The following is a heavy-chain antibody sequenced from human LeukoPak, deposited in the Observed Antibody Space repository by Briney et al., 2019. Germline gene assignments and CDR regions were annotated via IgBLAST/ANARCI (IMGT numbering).Heavy chain of an antibody. D-gene: IGHD6-13*01. V-gene: IGHV3-53*01. J-gene: IGHJ4*02. CDR2: IYGGGTT. CDR1: GGSISSSSYY. Sequence: ETLSLTCTVSGGSISSSSYYWGWIRQPPGKGLEWVSIIYGGGTTYYADPVKGRFIISRDNSKNTLYLQMNSLRAEDTAVYYCATDDRIAAPGTFDYWGQGTLVTVSS. CDR3: ATDDRIAAPGTFDY.